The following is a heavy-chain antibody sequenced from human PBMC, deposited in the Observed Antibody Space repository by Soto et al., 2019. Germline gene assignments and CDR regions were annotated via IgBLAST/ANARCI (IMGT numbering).Heavy chain of an antibody. CDR1: AGSISSGGYY. CDR2: IYYSGST. J-gene: IGHJ5*02. D-gene: IGHD1-7*01. CDR3: AREDVNNWNYRWFDP. Sequence: PSQSLSPTRTVFAGSISSGGYYCSRILQNPGSGLEWFAYIYYSGSTYYTPSLNSRVTISVDTSKNQFSLKLSSVTAADTALYYCAREDVNNWNYRWFDPWGQGTLVTVSS. V-gene: IGHV4-31*02.